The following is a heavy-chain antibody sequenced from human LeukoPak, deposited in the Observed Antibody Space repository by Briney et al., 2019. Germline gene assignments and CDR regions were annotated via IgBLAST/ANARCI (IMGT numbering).Heavy chain of an antibody. J-gene: IGHJ4*02. V-gene: IGHV4-59*01. CDR2: IYYSGST. CDR3: AREGMAVGFARFPIFNY. D-gene: IGHD6-19*01. Sequence: SETLSLTCTVSGGSISSYYWDWIRQSPGKGLEWIGDIYYSGSTNYNPSLKSRVTMSVDTSKNQFSLRLTSVTAADTAVYYCAREGMAVGFARFPIFNYWGQGTPVTVSS. CDR1: GGSISSYY.